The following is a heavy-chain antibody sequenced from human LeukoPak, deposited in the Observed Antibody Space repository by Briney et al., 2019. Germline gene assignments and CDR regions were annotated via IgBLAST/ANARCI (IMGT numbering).Heavy chain of an antibody. CDR2: IINSGAAT. CDR1: GFTFSTHA. V-gene: IGHV3-23*01. CDR3: AKDPRRFDP. Sequence: PGGSLRLSCVASGFTFSTHALNWARQAPGKGLEWVSGIINSGAATYYADSVKGRFTISRDNSKNTLYLQMNSLRVEDTAVYYCAKDPRRFDPWGQGTLVTVSS. J-gene: IGHJ5*02.